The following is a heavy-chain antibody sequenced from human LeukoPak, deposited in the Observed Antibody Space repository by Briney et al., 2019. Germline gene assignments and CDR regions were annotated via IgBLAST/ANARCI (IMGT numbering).Heavy chain of an antibody. Sequence: GGSLRLSCAASGFTFSTYWMSWVRQAPGEGLEWVANIKQDGSEKYYVDSVKGRFTISRDNAKNLLYLQMNSLRAEDTAVYYCARDQGYCSSTSCYRGFDYWGQGTLVTVSS. CDR1: GFTFSTYW. CDR2: IKQDGSEK. V-gene: IGHV3-7*01. CDR3: ARDQGYCSSTSCYRGFDY. D-gene: IGHD2-2*02. J-gene: IGHJ4*02.